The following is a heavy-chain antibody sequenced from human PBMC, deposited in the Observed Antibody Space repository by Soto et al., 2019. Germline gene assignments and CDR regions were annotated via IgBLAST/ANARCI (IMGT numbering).Heavy chain of an antibody. CDR1: GFTFSSYA. J-gene: IGHJ6*04. Sequence: GGSLRLSCAASGFTFSSYAMSWVRQAPGKGLEWVSAISGSGGSTYYADSVKGRFTISRDNSKNTLYLQMNSLRAEDTAVYYCAKDLTGITGTTSESDVWGKGTTVTVSS. D-gene: IGHD1-7*01. CDR3: AKDLTGITGTTSESDV. CDR2: ISGSGGST. V-gene: IGHV3-23*01.